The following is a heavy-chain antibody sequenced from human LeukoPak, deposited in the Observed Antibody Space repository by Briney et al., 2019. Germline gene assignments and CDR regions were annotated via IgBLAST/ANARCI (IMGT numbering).Heavy chain of an antibody. CDR2: MNPNSGNT. CDR3: AREYIYYGSGTEDWFDP. Sequence: ASVKVSCKASGYTFTSYDINWVRQATGQGLEWMGWMNPNSGNTGYAQRFQGRGTMTTDTSTSTAYMELRSLRSDDTAVYYCAREYIYYGSGTEDWFDPWGQGTLVTVSS. CDR1: GYTFTSYD. J-gene: IGHJ5*02. D-gene: IGHD3-10*01. V-gene: IGHV1-8*02.